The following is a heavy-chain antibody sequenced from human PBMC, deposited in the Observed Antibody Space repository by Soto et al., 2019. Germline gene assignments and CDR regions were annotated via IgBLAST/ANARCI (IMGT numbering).Heavy chain of an antibody. Sequence: SETLSLTCAVSGGSFSGYYWIWVRQTPGKGLEWIGDINHTGGSNYNPSLKSRVMISVDTAKTQFSLNVTSVTAADTAVYYCAREVGYYSATRRNLYFDYWGPGTLVTVSS. CDR1: GGSFSGYY. CDR3: AREVGYYSATRRNLYFDY. D-gene: IGHD2-2*01. J-gene: IGHJ4*02. V-gene: IGHV4-34*01. CDR2: INHTGGS.